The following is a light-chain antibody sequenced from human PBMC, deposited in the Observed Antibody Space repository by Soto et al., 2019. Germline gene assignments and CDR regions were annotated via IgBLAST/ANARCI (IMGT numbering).Light chain of an antibody. CDR2: GTS. V-gene: IGKV1-6*01. J-gene: IGKJ5*01. CDR3: QQYQTYAT. CDR1: QAIRSD. Sequence: AIQMTQSPSSLSASVGDRVTIICRASQAIRSDLGWYQQKPGQAPKLLIFGTSVLHSGVPSRFSGSRSGTEFTLTISSLQPDDFATYYCQQYQTYATFGQGTRLAIK.